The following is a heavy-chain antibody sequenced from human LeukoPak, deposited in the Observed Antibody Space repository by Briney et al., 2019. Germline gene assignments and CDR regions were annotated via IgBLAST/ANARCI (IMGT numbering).Heavy chain of an antibody. CDR3: ATGYDFWSGRTFDP. J-gene: IGHJ5*02. D-gene: IGHD3-3*01. CDR1: GYTFTGYY. Sequence: ASVKVSCKASGYTFTGYYMHWVRQAPGQGLEWMGWINPNSGGTNYAQKFQGRVTMTRDTSISTAYMELSSLRSEDTAVYYCATGYDFWSGRTFDPWGQGTLVTVSS. CDR2: INPNSGGT. V-gene: IGHV1-2*02.